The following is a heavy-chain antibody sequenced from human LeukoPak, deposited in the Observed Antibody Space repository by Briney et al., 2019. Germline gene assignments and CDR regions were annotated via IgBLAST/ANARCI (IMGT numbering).Heavy chain of an antibody. CDR1: GFTFSSYA. J-gene: IGHJ6*02. D-gene: IGHD6-6*01. V-gene: IGHV3-23*01. CDR3: AKAGSSGGHYYGLAV. Sequence: PGGSLRLSCAASGFTFSSYAMSWVRQAPGKGLEWVSAISGSGANTYFADSVKGRFTISRDNSKNTLYLQMNSLRAEDTAVYYCAKAGSSGGHYYGLAVWGQGTTATVSS. CDR2: ISGSGANT.